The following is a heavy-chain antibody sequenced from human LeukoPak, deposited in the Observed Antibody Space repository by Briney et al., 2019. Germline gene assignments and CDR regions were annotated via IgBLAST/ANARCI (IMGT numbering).Heavy chain of an antibody. V-gene: IGHV4-31*03. Sequence: SETLSLTCTVSGGSISSGGYSWSWIRQHPGKGLEWIGYIYYSGSTYYNPSLKSRVTISVDTSKNQFSLKLSSVTAADTAVYYCAGGYYDNWFDPWGQGTLVTVSS. J-gene: IGHJ5*02. D-gene: IGHD3-22*01. CDR1: GGSISSGGYS. CDR2: IYYSGST. CDR3: AGGYYDNWFDP.